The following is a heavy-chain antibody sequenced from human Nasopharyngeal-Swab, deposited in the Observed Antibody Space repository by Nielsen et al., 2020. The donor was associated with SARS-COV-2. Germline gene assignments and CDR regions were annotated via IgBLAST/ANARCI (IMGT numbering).Heavy chain of an antibody. Sequence: ASVKVSCKTSGYTFTGYYMHWVRQAPGQGLEWMGWINPNSGGTNYAQKFQGRVTMTRDTSINTAYMELSRLRSDDTAVYYCARDPDQLPPSYPDYWGQGTLVTVSS. CDR3: ARDPDQLPPSYPDY. CDR2: INPNSGGT. CDR1: GYTFTGYY. J-gene: IGHJ4*02. V-gene: IGHV1-2*02. D-gene: IGHD2-2*01.